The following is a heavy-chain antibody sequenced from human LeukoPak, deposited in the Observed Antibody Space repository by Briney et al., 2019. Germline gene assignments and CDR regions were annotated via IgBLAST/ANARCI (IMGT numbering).Heavy chain of an antibody. Sequence: GGSLRLSCAASGFTFSTNAMTWVRQAPGKGLEYVSAISSNGGSTNYANSVKGRFTISRDNSKNTLYLQMGSLRAEDMAVYYCARVRFYGFDYWGQGTLVPVSS. J-gene: IGHJ4*02. V-gene: IGHV3-64*01. D-gene: IGHD4-17*01. CDR2: ISSNGGST. CDR1: GFTFSTNA. CDR3: ARVRFYGFDY.